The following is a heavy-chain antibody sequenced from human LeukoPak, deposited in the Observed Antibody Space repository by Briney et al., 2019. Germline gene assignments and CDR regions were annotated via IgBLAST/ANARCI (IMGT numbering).Heavy chain of an antibody. CDR2: IKSKTDGGTT. CDR3: TTDSGSYLIDY. CDR1: GFTFSNAW. D-gene: IGHD1-26*01. Sequence: GGSLRLSCAASGFTFSNAWMSWVRQAPGKGLGWVGRIKSKTDGGTTDYAAPVKGRFTISRDDSKNTLYVQMNSLKTEDTAVYYCTTDSGSYLIDYWGQGTLVTVSS. V-gene: IGHV3-15*01. J-gene: IGHJ4*02.